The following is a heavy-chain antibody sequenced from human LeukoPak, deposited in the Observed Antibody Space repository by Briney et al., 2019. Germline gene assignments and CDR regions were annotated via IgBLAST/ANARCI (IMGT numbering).Heavy chain of an antibody. V-gene: IGHV1-2*02. CDR2: INPNSGGT. Sequence: GASVKVSCKGSVYTFTGYYMHWVRQGPGQGLEWRGWINPNSGGTNYAQKFQGRVTMTRDTSISTAYMELSRLRSDDTAVYYCAGIYDILTGEANFDYWGQGTLVTVSS. D-gene: IGHD3-9*01. J-gene: IGHJ4*02. CDR3: AGIYDILTGEANFDY. CDR1: VYTFTGYY.